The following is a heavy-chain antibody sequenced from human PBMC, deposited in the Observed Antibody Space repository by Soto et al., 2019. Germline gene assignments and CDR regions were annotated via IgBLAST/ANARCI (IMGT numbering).Heavy chain of an antibody. CDR3: ATSELITIFGVVTPYYYGMDV. CDR2: IYNSGST. Sequence: SETLSLTCTVSGGSISSGGYYWSWIRQHPGKGLEWIGYIYNSGSTYYNPSLKSRVTISVDTSKNQFSLMLSSVTAADTAVYYCATSELITIFGVVTPYYYGMDVWGQGTTVTVSS. V-gene: IGHV4-31*03. CDR1: GGSISSGGYY. J-gene: IGHJ6*02. D-gene: IGHD3-3*01.